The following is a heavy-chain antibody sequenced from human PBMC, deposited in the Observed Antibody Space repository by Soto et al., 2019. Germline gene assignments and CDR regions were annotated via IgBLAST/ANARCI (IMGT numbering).Heavy chain of an antibody. V-gene: IGHV4-34*01. CDR3: ARRGIGSGSYLRPLRY. D-gene: IGHD3-10*01. CDR2: INHSGST. J-gene: IGHJ4*02. CDR1: GGSFSGYY. Sequence: SETLSLTCAFYGGSFSGYYWSWIRQPPGKGLEWIGEINHSGSTNYNPSLKSRVTISVDTSKNQFSLKLSSVTAADTAVYYCARRGIGSGSYLRPLRYWGQGTLVTVSS.